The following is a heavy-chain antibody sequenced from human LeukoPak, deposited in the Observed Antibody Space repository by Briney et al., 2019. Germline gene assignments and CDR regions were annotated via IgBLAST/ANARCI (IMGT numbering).Heavy chain of an antibody. CDR1: LGTFSSYA. D-gene: IGHD6-19*01. V-gene: IGHV1-69*13. CDR2: IIPIFGTA. J-gene: IGHJ5*02. Sequence: SVKVSCKESLGTFSSYAISWVRQAPGPGLEWMGGIIPIFGTANYAQKFQGRVTITAVESTSTAYMEMSSLRSEDTAVYDGARDGLNRAVAGIGGWFDPWGQGTLVTVSS. CDR3: ARDGLNRAVAGIGGWFDP.